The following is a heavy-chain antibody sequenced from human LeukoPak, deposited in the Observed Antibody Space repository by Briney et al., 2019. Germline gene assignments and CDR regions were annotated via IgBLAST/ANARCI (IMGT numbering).Heavy chain of an antibody. Sequence: KPGGSLRLSCAASGFTFSSYSMNWVRQAPGKGLEWVSSISSSSSYIYYADSVKGRFTISRDNAKNSLYLQMNSLRAEDTAVYYCARDLPFGYSIDYWGQGTPVTVSS. D-gene: IGHD2-15*01. V-gene: IGHV3-21*01. CDR2: ISSSSSYI. CDR1: GFTFSSYS. CDR3: ARDLPFGYSIDY. J-gene: IGHJ4*02.